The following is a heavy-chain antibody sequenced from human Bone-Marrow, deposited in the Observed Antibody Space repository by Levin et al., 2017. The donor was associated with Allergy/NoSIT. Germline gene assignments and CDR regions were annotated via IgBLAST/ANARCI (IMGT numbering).Heavy chain of an antibody. V-gene: IGHV3-48*03. J-gene: IGHJ4*02. Sequence: LSLTCAASGFTFSSYEMNWVRQAPGKGLEWVSYISSSGSTIYYADSVKGRFTISRDNAKNSLYLQMNSLRAEDTAVYYCARGGYSSSFFDYWGQGTLVTVSS. CDR3: ARGGYSSSFFDY. CDR1: GFTFSSYE. D-gene: IGHD6-6*01. CDR2: ISSSGSTI.